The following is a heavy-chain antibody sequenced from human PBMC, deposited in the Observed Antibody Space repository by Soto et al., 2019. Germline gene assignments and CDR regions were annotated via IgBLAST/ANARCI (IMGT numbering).Heavy chain of an antibody. CDR1: GGTFSSYA. D-gene: IGHD4-4*01. Sequence: QVQLVQSGAEVKKPGSSVKVSCKASGGTFSSYAISWVRQAPGQGLEWMGGIIPIFGTANYAQKFQGRVTITGDESTSTAYMELSSLRTEDTAVYYCASLSIVNHDYSNYGMDVWGQGTTVTVSS. V-gene: IGHV1-69*01. CDR3: ASLSIVNHDYSNYGMDV. J-gene: IGHJ6*02. CDR2: IIPIFGTA.